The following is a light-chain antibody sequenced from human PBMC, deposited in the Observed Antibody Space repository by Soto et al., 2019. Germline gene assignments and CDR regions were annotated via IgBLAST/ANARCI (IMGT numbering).Light chain of an antibody. CDR1: QSLIHSDGSTY. V-gene: IGKV2-30*02. J-gene: IGKJ1*01. CDR3: IQGTHWPWT. CDR2: EVS. Sequence: DVVMTQSPLSLPVTLGQPASISCRSSQSLIHSDGSTYLSWFHQRPGQSPRRLIYEVSDRDSGVPDRFSGSGSGTDFTLKISRVEAEDVGVYYCIQGTHWPWTFGQGTEVEIK.